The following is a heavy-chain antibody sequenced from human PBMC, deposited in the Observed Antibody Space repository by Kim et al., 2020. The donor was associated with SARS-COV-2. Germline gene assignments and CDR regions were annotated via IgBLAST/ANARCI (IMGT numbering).Heavy chain of an antibody. J-gene: IGHJ4*02. D-gene: IGHD2-2*01. V-gene: IGHV7-4-1*02. Sequence: VKVSCKASGYTFTSYAMNWVRQAPGQGLEWMGWINTNTGNPTYAQGFTGRFVFSLDTSVSTAYLQISSLKAEDTAVYYCARVDYCSSTSCYRGAFDYWGQGTLVTVSS. CDR3: ARVDYCSSTSCYRGAFDY. CDR1: GYTFTSYA. CDR2: INTNTGNP.